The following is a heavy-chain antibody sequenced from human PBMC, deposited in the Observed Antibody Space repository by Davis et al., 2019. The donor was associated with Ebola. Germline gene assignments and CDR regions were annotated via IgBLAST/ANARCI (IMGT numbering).Heavy chain of an antibody. Sequence: ASVKVSCKASGYTFTSYGISWVRQAPGQGLEWMGWISGYEDNTNYAPRFRGRIALTKDRATSTVYMELRSLTSDDTAVYYCARDLATSSGAHFFYFGMDVWGEGTSVAVSS. CDR1: GYTFTSYG. V-gene: IGHV1-18*01. J-gene: IGHJ6*04. CDR3: ARDLATSSGAHFFYFGMDV. D-gene: IGHD3-10*01. CDR2: ISGYEDNT.